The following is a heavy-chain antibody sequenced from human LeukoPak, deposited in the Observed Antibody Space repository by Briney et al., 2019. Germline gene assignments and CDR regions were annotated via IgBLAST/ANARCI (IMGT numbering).Heavy chain of an antibody. V-gene: IGHV4-39*01. CDR1: GGSISSSSYY. CDR3: ARRGISQGYYMDV. CDR2: IYYSGST. D-gene: IGHD6-13*01. J-gene: IGHJ6*03. Sequence: SETLSLTCTVSGGSISSSSYYWGWIRQPPGKGLEWIGIIYYSGSTYYNPSLKSRLTISVDMSKNQFSLKLRSVTAADTAVFYCARRGISQGYYMDVWGKGTTVTISS.